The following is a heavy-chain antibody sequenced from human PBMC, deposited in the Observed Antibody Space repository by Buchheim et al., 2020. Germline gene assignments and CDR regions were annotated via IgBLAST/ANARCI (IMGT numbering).Heavy chain of an antibody. D-gene: IGHD1-26*01. J-gene: IGHJ4*02. Sequence: QLQLQESGSGLVKPSQTLSLTCAVSGGSISSGGYFWSWIRQPPGKGLEWIGYIYYSGSTYYNTSLKSRVTISVDRSKNQFSLKLSSVTAADTAVYYCARGGSYGVDSYYFDYWGQGTL. CDR1: GGSISSGGYF. V-gene: IGHV4-30-2*01. CDR2: IYYSGST. CDR3: ARGGSYGVDSYYFDY.